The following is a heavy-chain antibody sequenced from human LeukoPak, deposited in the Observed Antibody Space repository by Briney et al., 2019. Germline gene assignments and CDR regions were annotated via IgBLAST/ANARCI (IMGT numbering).Heavy chain of an antibody. D-gene: IGHD2-8*01. V-gene: IGHV4-59*01. CDR2: IYYTGST. Sequence: SETLSLTCTVSGGSISSYYWSWIRQPPEKGLEWIAYIYYTGSTNYNPSLKSRVTISVDTSKNQFSLRVSSVPAADTAVYYCARSKSATMLDVFDIWGQGTMVTVSS. CDR3: ARSKSATMLDVFDI. CDR1: GGSISSYY. J-gene: IGHJ3*02.